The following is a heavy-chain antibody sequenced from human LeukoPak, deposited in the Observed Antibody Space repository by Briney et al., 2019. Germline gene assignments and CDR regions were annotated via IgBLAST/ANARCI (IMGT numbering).Heavy chain of an antibody. J-gene: IGHJ4*02. CDR3: ARDIVRNYYDSSGYADY. Sequence: ASVKVSCKASGYTSTSYGISWVRQAPGQGLEWMGWISAYNGNTSYAQKLQGRVTMTTDTSTSTAYMELRSLRSDDTAVYYCARDIVRNYYDSSGYADYWGQGTLVTVSS. D-gene: IGHD3-22*01. CDR2: ISAYNGNT. V-gene: IGHV1-18*01. CDR1: GYTSTSYG.